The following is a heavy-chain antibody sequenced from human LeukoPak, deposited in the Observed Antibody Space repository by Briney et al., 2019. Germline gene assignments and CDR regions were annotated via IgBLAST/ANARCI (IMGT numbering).Heavy chain of an antibody. CDR1: GGSIRSSTYY. CDR2: IYSSGRT. D-gene: IGHD2-2*01. CDR3: ARRGYCSSTSCYEYWFDP. Sequence: SETLSLTCNVSGGSIRSSTYYWSWIRQPAGKGLEWIGRIYSSGRTNYNPSLKSRVTISVDTSKNQFSLKLSSVTATDTAVYYCARRGYCSSTSCYEYWFDPWGQGTLVTVSS. J-gene: IGHJ5*02. V-gene: IGHV4-61*02.